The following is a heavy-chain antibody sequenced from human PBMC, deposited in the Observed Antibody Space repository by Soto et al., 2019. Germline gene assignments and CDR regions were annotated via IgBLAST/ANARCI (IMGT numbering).Heavy chain of an antibody. CDR1: GGSFSGYY. V-gene: IGHV4-34*01. J-gene: IGHJ5*02. CDR2: INHSGST. Sequence: SETLSLTCAVYGGSFSGYYWSWIRQPPGKGLEWIGEINHSGSTNYNPSLKSRVTISVDTSKNQFSLKLSSVTAADTAVYYCARGGGIVVVPAAIRRFDPWGQGTLVTVSS. D-gene: IGHD2-2*01. CDR3: ARGGGIVVVPAAIRRFDP.